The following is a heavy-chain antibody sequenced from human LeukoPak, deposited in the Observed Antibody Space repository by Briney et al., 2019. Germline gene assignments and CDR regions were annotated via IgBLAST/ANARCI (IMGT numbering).Heavy chain of an antibody. CDR2: TSSSSSYI. CDR3: ARADTSDILTGYSDY. D-gene: IGHD3-9*01. V-gene: IGHV3-21*01. Sequence: GGSLRLSCTASGFTFNSYSMNWVRQAPGKGLEWVSPTSSSSSYIYYADSVKGRFTISRDNAKKSLYLQMNRLRAEDTAVYFCARADTSDILTGYSDYWGQGTLVTVSS. CDR1: GFTFNSYS. J-gene: IGHJ4*02.